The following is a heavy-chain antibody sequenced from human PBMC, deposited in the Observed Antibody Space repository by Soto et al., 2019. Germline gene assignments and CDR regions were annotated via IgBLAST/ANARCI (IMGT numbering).Heavy chain of an antibody. V-gene: IGHV4-38-2*01. CDR3: ARGSGKYSSSWVYYYYYGMDV. J-gene: IGHJ6*02. CDR1: GYSISSGYY. Sequence: SETLSLTCAVSGYSISSGYYWGWIRQPPGKGLEWIGSIYHSGSTYYNPSLKSRVTISVDTSKNQFSLKLSSVTAADTAVYYCARGSGKYSSSWVYYYYYGMDVWGQGTTVT. D-gene: IGHD6-13*01. CDR2: IYHSGST.